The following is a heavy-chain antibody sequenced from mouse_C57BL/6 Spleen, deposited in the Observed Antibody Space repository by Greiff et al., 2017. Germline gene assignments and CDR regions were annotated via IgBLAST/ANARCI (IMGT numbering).Heavy chain of an antibody. CDR3: TRESYGYFDV. J-gene: IGHJ1*03. CDR1: GFTFSSYA. V-gene: IGHV5-9-1*02. Sequence: EVNVVESGEGLVKPGGSLKLSCAASGFTFSSYAMSWVRQTPEKRLEWVAYISSGGDYIYYADTVKGRFTISRDNARNTLYLQMSSLKSEDTAMYYCTRESYGYFDVWGTGTTVTGSS. CDR2: ISSGGDYI.